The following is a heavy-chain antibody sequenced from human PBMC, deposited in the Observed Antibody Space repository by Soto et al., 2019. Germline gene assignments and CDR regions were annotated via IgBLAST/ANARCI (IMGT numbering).Heavy chain of an antibody. CDR3: ARHVATAADY. CDR1: GFTCSRYW. Sequence: EVQLVESGGGLVQPGGSLRLSGAASGFTCSRYWMNWVRQAPGKGLEWVANIQQDGSEKYDVDSVKGRFTISRDNAKNSLYLQMNSLRAEDTAVYYCARHVATAADYWGQGTLVTVSS. D-gene: IGHD6-13*01. CDR2: IQQDGSEK. J-gene: IGHJ4*02. V-gene: IGHV3-7*04.